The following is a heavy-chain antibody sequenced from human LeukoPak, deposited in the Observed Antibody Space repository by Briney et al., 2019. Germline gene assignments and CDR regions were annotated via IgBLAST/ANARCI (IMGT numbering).Heavy chain of an antibody. CDR2: INEGGGLK. CDR1: GFTFSAYW. CDR3: AKRDGISIFGVLIS. V-gene: IGHV3-7*01. J-gene: IGHJ4*02. Sequence: GGSLRLSCAASGFTFSAYWMTWVRQAPGKGLEWVAIINEGGGLKYYVDSVKGRFTISRDNTNNSLYLQMNSLRAEDTAVYYCAKRDGISIFGVLISWGQGTLVTVSS. D-gene: IGHD3-3*01.